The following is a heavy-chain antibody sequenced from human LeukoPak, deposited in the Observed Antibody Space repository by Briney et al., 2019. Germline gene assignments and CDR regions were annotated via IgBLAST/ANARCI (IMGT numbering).Heavy chain of an antibody. V-gene: IGHV3-21*01. D-gene: IGHD3-22*01. Sequence: PGGSLRLSCAASGLTFSSYWMSWVRQAPGKGLEWVSSISSSSSYIYYADSVKGRFTISRDNAKNSLYLQMNSLRAEDTAVYYCASSGYSYRPQYYFDYWGQGTLVTVSS. J-gene: IGHJ4*02. CDR2: ISSSSSYI. CDR3: ASSGYSYRPQYYFDY. CDR1: GLTFSSYW.